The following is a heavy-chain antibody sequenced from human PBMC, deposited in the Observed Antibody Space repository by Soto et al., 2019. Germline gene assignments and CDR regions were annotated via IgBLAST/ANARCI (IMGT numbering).Heavy chain of an antibody. CDR1: GYTFTSYG. Sequence: ASVKVSCKASGYTFTSYGISWVRQAPGQGLEWMGGIIPIFGTANYAQKLQGRVTMTTDTSTSTAYMELRSLRSDDTAVYYCARGQATMIVVVGDYWGQGTLVTVSS. D-gene: IGHD3-22*01. CDR2: IIPIFGTA. J-gene: IGHJ4*02. CDR3: ARGQATMIVVVGDY. V-gene: IGHV1-18*01.